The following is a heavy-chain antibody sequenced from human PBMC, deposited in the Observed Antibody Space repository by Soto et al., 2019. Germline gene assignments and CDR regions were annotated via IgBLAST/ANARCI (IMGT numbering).Heavy chain of an antibody. CDR2: IYYSGST. J-gene: IGHJ4*02. CDR1: GGSITSGGYY. Sequence: TLSLTFTVSGGSITSGGYYWSWIRQHPGKGLECIGYIYYSGSTYYNQSLKSRVTISVDTSKNQFSLKLSSVTAAEKAVYYCARGNNFDYWGQGTLVTVSS. CDR3: ARGNNFDY. V-gene: IGHV4-31*03.